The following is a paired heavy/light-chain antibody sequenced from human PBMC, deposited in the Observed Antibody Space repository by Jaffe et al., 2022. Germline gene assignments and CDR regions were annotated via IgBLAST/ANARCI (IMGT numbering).Heavy chain of an antibody. J-gene: IGHJ4*02. D-gene: IGHD2-2*01. Sequence: EVQLVESGGGLVQPGGSLRLSCAASGFTFSSYEMNWVRQAPGKGLEWVSYISSSGSTIYYADSVKGRFTISRDNAKNSLYLQMNSLRAEDTAVYYCARGTLGYCSSTSCYVPDYWGQGTLVTVSS. CDR2: ISSSGSTI. V-gene: IGHV3-48*03. CDR1: GFTFSSYE. CDR3: ARGTLGYCSSTSCYVPDY.
Light chain of an antibody. CDR2: AAS. Sequence: DIQMTQSPSSLSASVGDRVTITCRASQSISSYLNWYQQKPGKAPKLLIYAASSLQSGVPSRFSGSGSGTDFTLTISSLQPEDFATYYCQQSYSTPSFGGGTKVEIK. CDR3: QQSYSTPS. CDR1: QSISSY. J-gene: IGKJ4*01. V-gene: IGKV1-39*01.